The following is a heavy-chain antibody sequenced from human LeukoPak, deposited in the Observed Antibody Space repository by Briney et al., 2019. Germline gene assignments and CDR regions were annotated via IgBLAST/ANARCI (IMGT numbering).Heavy chain of an antibody. Sequence: GESLKISCKGSGYSFTSYWIGWVRQMPGKGLEWMGIIYPGDSDTRYSPSFQGQVTISADKSISTAYLQWSSLKASDTAMYYCARCSCTNGVCYRYALDYWGQGTLVTVPS. CDR3: ARCSCTNGVCYRYALDY. CDR2: IYPGDSDT. CDR1: GYSFTSYW. D-gene: IGHD2-8*01. J-gene: IGHJ4*02. V-gene: IGHV5-51*01.